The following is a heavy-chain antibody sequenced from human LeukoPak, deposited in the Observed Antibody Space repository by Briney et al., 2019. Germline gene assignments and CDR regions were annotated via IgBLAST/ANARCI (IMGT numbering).Heavy chain of an antibody. V-gene: IGHV4-34*01. CDR1: GGSFSGYY. CDR3: ARGRGIAARPGFFDY. J-gene: IGHJ4*02. D-gene: IGHD6-6*01. Sequence: ASETLSLTCAVYGGSFSGYYWSWIRQPPGKGLEWIGEINHSGSTNYNPSLKSRVTISVDTSKNQFSLKLSSVTAADTAVYYCARGRGIAARPGFFDYWGQGTLVTV. CDR2: INHSGST.